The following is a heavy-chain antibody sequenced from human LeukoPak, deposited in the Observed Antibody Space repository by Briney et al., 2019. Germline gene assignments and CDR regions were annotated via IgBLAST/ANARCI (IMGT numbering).Heavy chain of an antibody. CDR2: IIPIFGTA. CDR3: ARDSPGPYCSGGSCYPLEYFQH. Sequence: SVKVSCYAAGGTFSSYAISWVRRAPGQGLEGWGGIIPIFGTANYAPKFQGRVTITADESTSTAYMELSSLRSEDTAVYYCARDSPGPYCSGGSCYPLEYFQHWGQGTLVTVSS. J-gene: IGHJ1*01. CDR1: GGTFSSYA. D-gene: IGHD2-15*01. V-gene: IGHV1-69*13.